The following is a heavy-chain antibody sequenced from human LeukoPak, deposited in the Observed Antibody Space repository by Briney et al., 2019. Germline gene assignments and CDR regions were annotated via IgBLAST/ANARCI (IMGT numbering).Heavy chain of an antibody. Sequence: GASVKVSCKASGYTFTGYYMHWVRQAPGQGLEWMGIINPSGGSTSYAQKFQGRVTMTRDTSTSTVYMELSSLRSEDTAVYYCVRGGLLRFLEWHFDYWGQGTLVTVSS. D-gene: IGHD3-3*01. CDR2: INPSGGST. CDR1: GYTFTGYY. J-gene: IGHJ4*02. CDR3: VRGGLLRFLEWHFDY. V-gene: IGHV1-46*01.